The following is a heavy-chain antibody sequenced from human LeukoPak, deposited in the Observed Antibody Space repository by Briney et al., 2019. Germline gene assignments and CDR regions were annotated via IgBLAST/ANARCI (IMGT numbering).Heavy chain of an antibody. CDR1: GGSISSYY. CDR2: IYTSGST. D-gene: IGHD3-22*01. Sequence: SETPSLTCTVSGGSISSYYWSWIRQPAGKGLEWIGRIYTSGSTNYNPPLKSRVTMSVDTSKNQFSLKLSPVTAADTAVYYCARVSDHYDSSGYGLFDYWGQGTLVTVSS. CDR3: ARVSDHYDSSGYGLFDY. V-gene: IGHV4-4*07. J-gene: IGHJ4*02.